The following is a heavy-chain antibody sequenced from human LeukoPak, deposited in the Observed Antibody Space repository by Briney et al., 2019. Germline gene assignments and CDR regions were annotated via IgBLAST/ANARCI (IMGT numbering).Heavy chain of an antibody. D-gene: IGHD2-2*02. Sequence: GESLKISCKGSGYSFPTYWIGWVRQMPGKGLEWMGIIYPGDSDTRYSPSFQGQVTISADKSISTAYLQWSSLKASDTAMYYCARHLVVPAAIRALGYYYYYMDVWGKGTTVTVSS. CDR3: ARHLVVPAAIRALGYYYYYMDV. V-gene: IGHV5-51*01. CDR2: IYPGDSDT. CDR1: GYSFPTYW. J-gene: IGHJ6*03.